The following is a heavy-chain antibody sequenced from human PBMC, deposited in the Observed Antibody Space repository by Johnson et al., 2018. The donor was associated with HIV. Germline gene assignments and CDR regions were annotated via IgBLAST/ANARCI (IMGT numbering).Heavy chain of an antibody. V-gene: IGHV3-13*01. CDR1: GFTFSSYD. Sequence: VQLVESGGGLVQPGGSLRLSCAASGFTFSSYDMNWVRQATGKGLEWVSAIGTAGDTYYPGSVKGRFTISRDNSKNTLYLQMNSLRAEDTAVYYCVLQFLEWLSSDAFDIWGQGTMVTVSS. CDR2: IGTAGDT. D-gene: IGHD3-3*01. J-gene: IGHJ3*02. CDR3: VLQFLEWLSSDAFDI.